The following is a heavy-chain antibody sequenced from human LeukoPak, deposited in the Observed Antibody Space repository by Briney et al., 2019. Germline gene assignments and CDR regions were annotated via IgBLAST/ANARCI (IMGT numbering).Heavy chain of an antibody. CDR3: ARDVYDSSGPRWGFDP. V-gene: IGHV4-59*12. J-gene: IGHJ5*02. Sequence: ASETLSLTCTVSGGSISSYYWSWIRQPPGKGLEWIGYIYYSGSTNYNPSLKSRVTISVDTSKNQFSLKLSSVTAADTAVYYCARDVYDSSGPRWGFDPWGQGTLVTVSS. D-gene: IGHD3-22*01. CDR1: GGSISSYY. CDR2: IYYSGST.